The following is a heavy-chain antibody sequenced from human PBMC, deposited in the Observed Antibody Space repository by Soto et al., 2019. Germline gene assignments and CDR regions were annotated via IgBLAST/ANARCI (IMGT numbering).Heavy chain of an antibody. CDR1: GGSISTSAYY. J-gene: IGHJ4*02. V-gene: IGHV4-39*01. D-gene: IGHD5-12*01. CDR2: IYYSGTS. Sequence: SETLSLTCTVSGGSISTSAYYWGWIRQPPGKGLEWIGTIYYSGTSYHNPSLKSRVTISVDTSKNQFSLTLTSVTAADTAVYYCASRVEGLYSGNDRYYFDYWGQGTLVTVSS. CDR3: ASRVEGLYSGNDRYYFDY.